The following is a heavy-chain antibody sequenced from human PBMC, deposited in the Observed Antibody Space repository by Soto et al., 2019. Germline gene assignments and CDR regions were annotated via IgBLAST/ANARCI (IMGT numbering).Heavy chain of an antibody. D-gene: IGHD3-10*01. Sequence: SETLSLTCTVSGGSISSYYWSWIRQPPGKGLEWIGYIYYSGSTNYNPSLKSRATISVDTSKNQFSLKLSSVTAADTAVYYCVSGPLEDENYYSYMDVWGKGTTVTVS. CDR3: VSGPLEDENYYSYMDV. CDR1: GGSISSYY. CDR2: IYYSGST. V-gene: IGHV4-59*08. J-gene: IGHJ6*03.